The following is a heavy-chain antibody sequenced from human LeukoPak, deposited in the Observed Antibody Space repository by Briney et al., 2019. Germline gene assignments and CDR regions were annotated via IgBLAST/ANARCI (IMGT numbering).Heavy chain of an antibody. D-gene: IGHD7-27*01. Sequence: GGSLRLSCAASGFTVSSNYKSWVRQAPGKGLEWVSVIYSGGSTYYADSVKGRFTISRDNSKNTLYLQMNSLRAEDTAVYYCARVKYGGDWGISPVDYWGQGTLVTVSS. V-gene: IGHV3-53*01. CDR3: ARVKYGGDWGISPVDY. CDR2: IYSGGST. CDR1: GFTVSSNY. J-gene: IGHJ4*02.